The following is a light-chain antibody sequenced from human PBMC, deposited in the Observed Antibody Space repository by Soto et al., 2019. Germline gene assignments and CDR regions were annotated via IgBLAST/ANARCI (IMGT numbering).Light chain of an antibody. CDR1: QGISSF. V-gene: IGKV1-9*01. Sequence: IQLTRSPSSLSASVGDRVTITCRASQGISSFLAWYQQKPGKAPKLLIYAASTLQSGVPSRFSGSGSGTDFTLTISSLQPEDFATYYCQQLNSFPIPFGPGTKVDIK. CDR2: AAS. J-gene: IGKJ3*01. CDR3: QQLNSFPIP.